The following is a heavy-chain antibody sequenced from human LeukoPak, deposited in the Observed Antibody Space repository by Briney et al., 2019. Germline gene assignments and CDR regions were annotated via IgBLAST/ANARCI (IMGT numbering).Heavy chain of an antibody. Sequence: SETLSLTCTVSGYSISSGYYWDWIRQPPGRGLEWIGSIYHSGSTYYNPSLKSRVTISVDTSKNQFSLKLSSVTAADTAVYYCSRDLPAGTSPYWGQGTLVTVSS. V-gene: IGHV4-38-2*02. CDR3: SRDLPAGTSPY. D-gene: IGHD1-7*01. J-gene: IGHJ4*02. CDR1: GYSISSGYY. CDR2: IYHSGST.